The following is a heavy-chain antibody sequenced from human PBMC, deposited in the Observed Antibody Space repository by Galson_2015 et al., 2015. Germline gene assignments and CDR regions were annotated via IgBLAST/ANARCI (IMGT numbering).Heavy chain of an antibody. CDR1: GFTFDFYD. Sequence: SLRLSCAASGFTFDFYDMHWVRQAPGKGLDWISYIGASGGTIYSADSVKGRFTISRDNAKNSLFLQMDSLREDDTAVYYCAKDYGGNSFAFDSWGQGTLVTVSS. CDR3: AKDYGGNSFAFDS. V-gene: IGHV3-48*02. J-gene: IGHJ4*02. D-gene: IGHD4-23*01. CDR2: IGASGGTI.